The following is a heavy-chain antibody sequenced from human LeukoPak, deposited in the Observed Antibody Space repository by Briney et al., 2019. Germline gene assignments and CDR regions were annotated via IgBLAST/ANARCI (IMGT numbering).Heavy chain of an antibody. CDR1: GFTFSSYW. CDR2: IRYDGSNK. CDR3: AKPDYDILTGYYMGFDY. V-gene: IGHV3-30*02. J-gene: IGHJ4*02. D-gene: IGHD3-9*01. Sequence: PGGSLRLSCAASGFTFSSYWMSWVRQAPGKGLEWVAFIRYDGSNKYYADSVKGRFTISRDNSKNTLYLQMNSLRAEDTAVYYCAKPDYDILTGYYMGFDYWGQGTLVTVSS.